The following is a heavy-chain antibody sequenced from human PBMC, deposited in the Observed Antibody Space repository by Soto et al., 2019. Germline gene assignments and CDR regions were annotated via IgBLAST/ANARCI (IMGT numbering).Heavy chain of an antibody. D-gene: IGHD3-3*01. CDR3: TRRRVLRFLQWRPYGLDV. V-gene: IGHV5-10-1*01. CDR2: NDPGGSET. Sequence: GESLTISCWGSGFSYASYWITWVRQLPGKGLEWMGRNDPGGSETKYSPSFEGHVTISADTSISTAYLQWPSLKASDTATYYCTRRRVLRFLQWRPYGLDVWGQGTTVTVSS. CDR1: GFSYASYW. J-gene: IGHJ6*02.